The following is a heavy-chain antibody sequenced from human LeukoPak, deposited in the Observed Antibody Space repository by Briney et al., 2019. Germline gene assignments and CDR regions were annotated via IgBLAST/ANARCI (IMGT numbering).Heavy chain of an antibody. J-gene: IGHJ4*02. V-gene: IGHV4-31*03. CDR2: TSYSGYP. CDR3: AREPTQPLRFGEFHPFDN. D-gene: IGHD3-16*01. CDR1: GASISTTEDH. Sequence: PSETLSLTCTVSGASISTTEDHWTWIRQFPGKGLEWIGYTSYSGYPDSNPSLKSRVTISLDTSKNQFSLKLSSVTVADTAMYYCAREPTQPLRFGEFHPFDNWGQGTLVTVSS.